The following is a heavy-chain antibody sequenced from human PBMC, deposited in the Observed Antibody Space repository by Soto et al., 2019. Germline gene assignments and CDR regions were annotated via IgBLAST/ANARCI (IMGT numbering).Heavy chain of an antibody. J-gene: IGHJ4*02. CDR1: GFTFSSYG. V-gene: IGHV3-30*18. Sequence: QVQLVESGGGVVQPGRSLRLSCAASGFTFSSYGMHWVRQAPGKGLEWVAVISYDGSNKYYADSVKGRFTISRDNSKNTLYLQMNSLRAVDTAVYYCAKDGRGDYYFDYWGQGTLVTVFS. CDR2: ISYDGSNK. CDR3: AKDGRGDYYFDY. D-gene: IGHD4-17*01.